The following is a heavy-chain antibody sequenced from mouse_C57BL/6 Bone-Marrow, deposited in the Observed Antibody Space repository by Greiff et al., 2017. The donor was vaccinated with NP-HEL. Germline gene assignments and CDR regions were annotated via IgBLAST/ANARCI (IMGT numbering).Heavy chain of an antibody. CDR3: VRALGHYGSSFHYYAMDY. V-gene: IGHV10-3*01. J-gene: IGHJ4*01. CDR1: GFTFNTYA. CDR2: IRSKSSNNAT. D-gene: IGHD1-1*01. Sequence: EVKLVESGGGLVQPKGSLTLSCAASGFTFNTYAMHWVRQAPGKGLEWVARIRSKSSNNATYYADPVKDRFTISRDDHQSMLYLQMNNLKTEDTAMYYCVRALGHYGSSFHYYAMDYWGQGTSVTVSS.